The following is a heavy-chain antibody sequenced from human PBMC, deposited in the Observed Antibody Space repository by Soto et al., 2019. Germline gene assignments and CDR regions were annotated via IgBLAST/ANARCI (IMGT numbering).Heavy chain of an antibody. J-gene: IGHJ6*02. CDR3: ARLFGVVRGSIDV. CDR1: GFTFSSYG. CDR2: IWYDGSNK. V-gene: IGHV3-33*01. D-gene: IGHD3-3*01. Sequence: GGSLRLSCAASGFTFSSYGMHWVRQAPGKGLEWVAVIWYDGSNKYYADSVKGRFTISRDNSKNTLYLQMNSLRAEDTAVYYCARLFGVVRGSIDVRGERTTVTVCS.